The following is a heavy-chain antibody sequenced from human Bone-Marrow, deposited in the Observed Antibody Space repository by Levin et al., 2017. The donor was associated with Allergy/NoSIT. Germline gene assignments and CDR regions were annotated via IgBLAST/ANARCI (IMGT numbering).Heavy chain of an antibody. CDR3: VRIRSKSGYDQPPL. D-gene: IGHD6-25*01. Sequence: GGSLRLSCAASGFSFSSYWMHWVRQAPGKGLVWVSRINSDGTTTDVADFVGGRFTISRDNAKNTMYLQMNSLRVEDTAVYYCVRIRSKSGYDQPPLWGQGTTVTVSS. CDR2: INSDGTTT. V-gene: IGHV3-74*01. CDR1: GFSFSSYW. J-gene: IGHJ6*02.